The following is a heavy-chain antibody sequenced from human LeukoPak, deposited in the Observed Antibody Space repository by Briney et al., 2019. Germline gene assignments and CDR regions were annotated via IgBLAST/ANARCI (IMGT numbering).Heavy chain of an antibody. CDR2: INPNSGDT. CDR3: ARALYSGYDFLGY. Sequence: GASVKVSCKASGYTLTGYYMHWVRQAPGQGLEWMGCINPNSGDTKYAQKFQGRVTMTRDTSISTAYMELSRLRSDDTAVYYCARALYSGYDFLGYWGQGTLVTVSS. D-gene: IGHD5-12*01. V-gene: IGHV1-2*02. J-gene: IGHJ4*02. CDR1: GYTLTGYY.